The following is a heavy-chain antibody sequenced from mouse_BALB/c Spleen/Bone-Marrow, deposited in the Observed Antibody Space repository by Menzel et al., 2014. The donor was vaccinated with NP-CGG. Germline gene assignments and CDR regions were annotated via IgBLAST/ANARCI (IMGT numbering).Heavy chain of an antibody. V-gene: IGHV1S81*02. CDR3: ARDYDYWYFDV. J-gene: IGHJ1*01. D-gene: IGHD2-4*01. CDR2: INPSNGRT. Sequence: MQLQQSGAELVKPGASVKLSCKASGYTFTSYWMHWVKQRPGQGLEWIGEINPSNGRTNYNEKFKSKATLTVDKSSSTAYMQLSSLTSEDSAVYYCARDYDYWYFDVWGAGTTVTVSS. CDR1: GYTFTSYW.